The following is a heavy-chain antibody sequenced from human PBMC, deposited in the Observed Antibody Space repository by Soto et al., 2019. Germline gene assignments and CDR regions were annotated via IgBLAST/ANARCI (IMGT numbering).Heavy chain of an antibody. CDR2: IYPGDSDT. V-gene: IGHV5-51*01. CDR1: GYSFTSYW. Sequence: EVQLVQSGAEVKKPGESLKISCKGSGYSFTSYWIGWVRQMPGKGLEWMGIIYPGDSDTRYSSSFQGQVTISADKSISTAYLQWSSLKASDTAMYYCARLVVTATTPDAFDIWGQGTMVTVSS. D-gene: IGHD2-21*02. J-gene: IGHJ3*02. CDR3: ARLVVTATTPDAFDI.